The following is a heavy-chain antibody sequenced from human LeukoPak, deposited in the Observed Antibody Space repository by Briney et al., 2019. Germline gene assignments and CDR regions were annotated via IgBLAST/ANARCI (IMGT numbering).Heavy chain of an antibody. Sequence: GGSLRLSCAASGFTFSSYSMNWVRQAPGKGLEWVSSISSSSSYIYYADSVKGRFTISRDNAKNSLYLQMNSLRAEDTAVYYCARDPGAGYDFWSGYSQYYFDYWGQGTLVTVSS. CDR3: ARDPGAGYDFWSGYSQYYFDY. J-gene: IGHJ4*02. CDR2: ISSSSSYI. D-gene: IGHD3-3*01. V-gene: IGHV3-21*01. CDR1: GFTFSSYS.